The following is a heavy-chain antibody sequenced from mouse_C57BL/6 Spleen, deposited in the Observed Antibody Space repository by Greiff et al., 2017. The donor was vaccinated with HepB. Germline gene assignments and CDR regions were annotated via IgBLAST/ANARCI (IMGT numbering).Heavy chain of an antibody. J-gene: IGHJ3*01. CDR2: ISYDGSN. Sequence: DVKLQESGPGLVKPSQSLSLTCSVTGYSITSGYYWNWIRQFPGNKLEWMGYISYDGSNNYNPSLKNRISITRDTSKNQFFLKLNSVTTEDTATYYCARDPPGTWFAYWGQGTLVTVSA. CDR3: ARDPPGTWFAY. V-gene: IGHV3-6*01. CDR1: GYSITSGYY.